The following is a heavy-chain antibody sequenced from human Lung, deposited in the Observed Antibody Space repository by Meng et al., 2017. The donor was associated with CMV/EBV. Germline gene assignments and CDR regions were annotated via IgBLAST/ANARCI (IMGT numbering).Heavy chain of an antibody. CDR1: GFTFSDFY. CDR2: ISKRGDTI. V-gene: IGHV3-11*01. J-gene: IGHJ4*02. D-gene: IGHD2-2*01. CDR3: ARDCSSLSCGENYFDY. Sequence: SXKISXAASGFTFSDFYMTWIRQAPGKGLEWVSYISKRGDTIYYADSLKGRFTISRDNAENSLYLHMNSLRAEDTAVYYCARDCSSLSCGENYFDYWGQGTXVTVSS.